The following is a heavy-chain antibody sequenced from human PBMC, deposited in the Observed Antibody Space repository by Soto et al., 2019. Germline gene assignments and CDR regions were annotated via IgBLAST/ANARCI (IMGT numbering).Heavy chain of an antibody. V-gene: IGHV3-23*01. CDR3: AKGGCSGVSCGWFDP. Sequence: EVQLLESGGGLVQPGGSLRLSCAASGFTFSDYVMNWVRQAPGKGLEWVSGISGSGGDTYYADSVNDRFTISRDNSKNTLYLQMSSLRAEDTAVYLCAKGGCSGVSCGWFDPWGQGTLVTVSS. D-gene: IGHD2-15*01. CDR2: ISGSGGDT. J-gene: IGHJ5*02. CDR1: GFTFSDYV.